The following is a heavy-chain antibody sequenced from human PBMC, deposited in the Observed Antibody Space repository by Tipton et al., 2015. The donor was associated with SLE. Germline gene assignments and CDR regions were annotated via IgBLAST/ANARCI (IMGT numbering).Heavy chain of an antibody. Sequence: TLSLTCTVSGGSISIYYWSWLRQPAGKGVEWIGHIYSSGRTNYNSSLKSRVTMSVDPSTKHLSLKLNSSTVADTAVYYCARVASNFYSDFWGQGTLVTVSS. CDR2: IYSSGRT. CDR3: ARVASNFYSDF. J-gene: IGHJ4*02. V-gene: IGHV4-4*07. CDR1: GGSISIYY. D-gene: IGHD4-11*01.